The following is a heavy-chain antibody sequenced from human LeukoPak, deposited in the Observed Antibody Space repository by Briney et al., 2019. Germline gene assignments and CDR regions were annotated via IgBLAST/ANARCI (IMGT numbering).Heavy chain of an antibody. V-gene: IGHV4-39*01. Sequence: SETLSPTCTVSGGSISSSSYYWGWIRQPPGKGLEWIGSMYYSGSTYYNPSLKSRVTISVDTSKNQFSLKLSSVTAADTAVYYCARHSKVGYDYVWGSYRRPFDYWGQGTLVTVSS. CDR1: GGSISSSSYY. J-gene: IGHJ4*02. D-gene: IGHD3-16*02. CDR2: MYYSGST. CDR3: ARHSKVGYDYVWGSYRRPFDY.